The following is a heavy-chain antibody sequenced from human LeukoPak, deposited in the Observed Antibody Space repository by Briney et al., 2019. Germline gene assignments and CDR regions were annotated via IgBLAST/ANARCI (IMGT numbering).Heavy chain of an antibody. J-gene: IGHJ5*02. CDR2: I. V-gene: IGHV3-49*02. CDR3: ARDPIVGSTPNWFDP. Sequence: IQYAPSVKGRFTISIDDSTSIAYLQMDSLKTEDTGVYFCARDPIVGSTPNWFDPWGQGTQVTVSS. D-gene: IGHD1-26*01.